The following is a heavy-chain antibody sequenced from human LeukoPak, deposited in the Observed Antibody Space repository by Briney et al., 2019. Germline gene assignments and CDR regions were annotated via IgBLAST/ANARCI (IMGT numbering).Heavy chain of an antibody. CDR3: ARERLDANDAFDI. J-gene: IGHJ3*02. CDR1: GGSISSSSYY. Sequence: PSETLSLTCTVSGGSISSSSYYWGWIRQPPGKGLEWIGSIYYSGSTYYNPSPKSRVTISVDTSKNQFSLKLSSVTAADTAVYYCARERLDANDAFDIWGQGTMVTVSS. D-gene: IGHD3-3*01. V-gene: IGHV4-39*07. CDR2: IYYSGST.